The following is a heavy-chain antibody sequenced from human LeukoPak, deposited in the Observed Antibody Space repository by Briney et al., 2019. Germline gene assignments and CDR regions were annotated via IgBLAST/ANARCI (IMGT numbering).Heavy chain of an antibody. J-gene: IGHJ5*02. Sequence: ASVKVSCKASGGTFSSYAISWVRQAPGQGLEWMGWISAYNGNTNYAQKFQGRVTMTRDTSISTAYMELSRLRSDDTAVYYCARIAAAGKNWFDPWGQGTLVTVSS. CDR3: ARIAAAGKNWFDP. CDR2: ISAYNGNT. V-gene: IGHV1-18*01. CDR1: GGTFSSYA. D-gene: IGHD6-13*01.